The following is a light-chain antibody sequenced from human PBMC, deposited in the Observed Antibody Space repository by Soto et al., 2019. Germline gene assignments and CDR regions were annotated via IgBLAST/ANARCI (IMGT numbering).Light chain of an antibody. V-gene: IGLV1-51*01. J-gene: IGLJ2*01. CDR1: SSNIGNNY. CDR3: GTWDTSLSAVL. CDR2: DNN. Sequence: QTVVTQPPSVSAAPGQKVTISCSGSSSNIGNNYVSWYQQFPGTAPKLLIYDNNQRPSGIPDRFSGSKSGTSATLDITGLQTGDEADYFCGTWDTSLSAVLFGGGTQLTVL.